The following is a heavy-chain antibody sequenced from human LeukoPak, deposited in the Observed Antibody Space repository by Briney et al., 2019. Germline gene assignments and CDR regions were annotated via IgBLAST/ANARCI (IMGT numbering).Heavy chain of an antibody. CDR1: GYTFTSYG. Sequence: GASVKVSCKASGYTFTSYGISWVRQAPGQGLEWMGLISAYNGNTNYAQKLQGRVTMTTDTSTSTAYMELRSLRSDDTAVYYCVRYCSGGGCYYYGMDAWGQGTTVTVSS. J-gene: IGHJ6*02. D-gene: IGHD2-15*01. CDR3: VRYCSGGGCYYYGMDA. V-gene: IGHV1-18*01. CDR2: ISAYNGNT.